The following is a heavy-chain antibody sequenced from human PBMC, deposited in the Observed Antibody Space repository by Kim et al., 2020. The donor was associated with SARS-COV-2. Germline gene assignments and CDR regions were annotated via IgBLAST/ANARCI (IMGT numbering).Heavy chain of an antibody. V-gene: IGHV1-46*01. CDR3: AKDYGSGRKGNWFDP. CDR2: INPSGGST. J-gene: IGHJ5*02. Sequence: ASVKVSCKASGYTFTSYYMHWVRQAPGQGLEWMGIINPSGGSTSYAQKFQGRVTMTRDTSTSTVYMELSSLRSEDTAVYYCAKDYGSGRKGNWFDPWGQGTLVTVSS. D-gene: IGHD3-10*01. CDR1: GYTFTSYY.